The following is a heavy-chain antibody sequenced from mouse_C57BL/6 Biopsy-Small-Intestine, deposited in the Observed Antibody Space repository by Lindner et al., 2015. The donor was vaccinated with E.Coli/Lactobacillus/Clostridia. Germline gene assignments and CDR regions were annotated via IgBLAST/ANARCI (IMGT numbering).Heavy chain of an antibody. J-gene: IGHJ2*01. D-gene: IGHD2-5*01. Sequence: VQLQESGPELVKPGASVKMSCKASGYTFTDYHMHWVKQSHGKSLGWIGYIYPNNGGNGNNQKFKGKATLTVDKSSSTAYMELRSLTSEDSAVYYCARDSKFFFDYWGQGTTLTVSS. CDR1: GYTFTDYH. CDR2: IYPNNGGN. V-gene: IGHV1-34*01. CDR3: ARDSKFFFDY.